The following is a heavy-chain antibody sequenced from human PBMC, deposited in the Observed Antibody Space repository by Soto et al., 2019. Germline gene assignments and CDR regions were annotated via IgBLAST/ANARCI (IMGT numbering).Heavy chain of an antibody. CDR1: GYTFTGYY. J-gene: IGHJ4*02. Sequence: ASVKVSCKASGYTFTGYYIHWVRQAPGQGLEWMGWINPNSGDTNFALKFQGRVTMTRDTSISTAYMELSRLRSDDTAVYYCARDDCSGGSCEALDYWGQGTPVTVSS. CDR3: ARDDCSGGSCEALDY. CDR2: INPNSGDT. D-gene: IGHD2-15*01. V-gene: IGHV1-2*02.